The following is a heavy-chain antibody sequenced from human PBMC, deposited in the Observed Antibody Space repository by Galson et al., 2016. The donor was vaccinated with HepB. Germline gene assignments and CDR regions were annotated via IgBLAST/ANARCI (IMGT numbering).Heavy chain of an antibody. CDR2: IRSKAYGGTT. Sequence: SLRLSCATSGFTFGDYAMSWFRQAPGKGLEWVGFIRSKAYGGTTEYAASVKGRFTISRDDSKSIAYLQMNSLKTEDTAVYYCTRVYYDFWSGYSRCMDVWGKGTTVTVSS. J-gene: IGHJ6*03. V-gene: IGHV3-49*03. D-gene: IGHD3-3*01. CDR3: TRVYYDFWSGYSRCMDV. CDR1: GFTFGDYA.